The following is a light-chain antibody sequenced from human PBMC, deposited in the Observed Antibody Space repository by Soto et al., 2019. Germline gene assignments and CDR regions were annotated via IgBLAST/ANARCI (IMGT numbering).Light chain of an antibody. CDR3: QQYNDWPPFT. CDR2: GAS. Sequence: EVVMTQSPATLSVSPGERATLSCRASQSVNDKVAWFQQKPGQAPRLLIIGASITATGVPARFSGSGSGREFTLTISSLQSEDFAVYYCQQYNDWPPFTFGPGTKVDIK. J-gene: IGKJ3*01. CDR1: QSVNDK. V-gene: IGKV3-15*01.